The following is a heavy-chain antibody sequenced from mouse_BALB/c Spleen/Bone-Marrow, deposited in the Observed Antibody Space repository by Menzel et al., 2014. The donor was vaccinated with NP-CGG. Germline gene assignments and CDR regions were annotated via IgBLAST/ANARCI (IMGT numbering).Heavy chain of an antibody. D-gene: IGHD1-1*01. Sequence: VKLMESGPGLVAPSQSLSISCTVSGFSLTSYGVHWVRQPPGQGLEWLGAIWAGGSTNYNSALMSRLRINKDNSKSXVFLKMYSLQTDDTAMYYCAREGRGYYGSSGAAMDYWGQGTTATVSS. CDR3: AREGRGYYGSSGAAMDY. CDR2: IWAGGST. J-gene: IGHJ4*01. CDR1: GFSLTSYG. V-gene: IGHV2-9*02.